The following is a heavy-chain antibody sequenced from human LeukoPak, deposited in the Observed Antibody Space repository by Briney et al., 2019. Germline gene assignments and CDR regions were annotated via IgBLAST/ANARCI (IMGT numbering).Heavy chain of an antibody. CDR1: GFTFSISW. Sequence: GGSLRLSCVASGFTFSISWVTWVRQAPGQGLEWVANIDKHGNGKYYVDSAKGRFAISRDYASNSVFLQMNSLRAEDTSVYFCARDAGWGYYDLWGQGTPVTVSS. D-gene: IGHD1-26*01. J-gene: IGHJ4*02. CDR2: IDKHGNGK. V-gene: IGHV3-7*01. CDR3: ARDAGWGYYDL.